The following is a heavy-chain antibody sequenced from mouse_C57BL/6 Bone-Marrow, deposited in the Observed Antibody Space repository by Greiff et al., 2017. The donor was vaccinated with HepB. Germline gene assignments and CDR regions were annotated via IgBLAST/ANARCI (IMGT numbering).Heavy chain of an antibody. J-gene: IGHJ1*03. V-gene: IGHV1-64*01. CDR2: IHPNSGST. CDR1: GYTFTSYW. CDR3: AYYYGSSYGGYFDV. D-gene: IGHD1-1*01. Sequence: VQLQQPGAELVKPGASVKLSCKASGYTFTSYWMHWVKQRPGQGLEWIGMIHPNSGSTNYNEKFKSKATLTVDKSSSTAYMQLSSLTSEDSAVYYCAYYYGSSYGGYFDVWGTGTTVTVSS.